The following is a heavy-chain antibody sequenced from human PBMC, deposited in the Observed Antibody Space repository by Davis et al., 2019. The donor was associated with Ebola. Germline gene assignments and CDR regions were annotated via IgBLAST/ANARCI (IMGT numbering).Heavy chain of an antibody. Sequence: ASVKVSCKASGYTFTGNYIQWVRQAPGQGLEWMGRINPNSGGTNYAQKFQGRVTMSRDTSSSTAYMEMSRLTSDDTAVYYCAAHSSRYTDVDYWGQGTLVTVSS. CDR3: AAHSSRYTDVDY. J-gene: IGHJ4*02. D-gene: IGHD6-25*01. CDR1: GYTFTGNY. CDR2: INPNSGGT. V-gene: IGHV1-2*06.